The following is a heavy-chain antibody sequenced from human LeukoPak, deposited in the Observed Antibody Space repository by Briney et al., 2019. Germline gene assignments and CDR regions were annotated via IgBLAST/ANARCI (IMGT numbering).Heavy chain of an antibody. CDR2: FGNSGGRT. Sequence: GGSLRLSCAASGFTFSSYAMSWVRQAPGKGLEWVSTFGNSGGRTYYADSVKGRFTISRDNSKNTLYLQMNSLRAEDTAVYYCAKDPECCSSGSCYHLDYWGQGTLVTVSS. J-gene: IGHJ4*02. CDR3: AKDPECCSSGSCYHLDY. V-gene: IGHV3-23*01. D-gene: IGHD2-15*01. CDR1: GFTFSSYA.